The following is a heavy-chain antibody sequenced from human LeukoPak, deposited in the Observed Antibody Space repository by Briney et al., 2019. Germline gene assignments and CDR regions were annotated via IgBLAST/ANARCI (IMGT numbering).Heavy chain of an antibody. CDR3: AREIVVPAARWVNWFDP. D-gene: IGHD2-2*01. CDR2: IYSDGST. J-gene: IGHJ5*02. Sequence: SETLSLTCTVSSGSISSGSYYWSWIRQSAGKGLEWIGRIYSDGSTNYNPSLKSRVTISVDTSKNQFSLKLSSVTAADTAVYYCAREIVVPAARWVNWFDPWGQGTLVTVSS. CDR1: SGSISSGSYY. V-gene: IGHV4-61*02.